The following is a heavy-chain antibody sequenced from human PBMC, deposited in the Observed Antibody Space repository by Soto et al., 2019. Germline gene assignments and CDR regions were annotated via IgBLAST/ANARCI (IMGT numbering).Heavy chain of an antibody. J-gene: IGHJ5*02. D-gene: IGHD3-9*01. V-gene: IGHV1-24*01. CDR2: FDPEDGET. CDR3: ATDLSILTGYYTDANWFDP. Sequence: ASVKVSCRVSGYTLTELSMHWVRQAPGKGLEWMGGFDPEDGETIYAQKFQGSVTMTEDTSTDTAYMELSSLRSEDTAVYYCATDLSILTGYYTDANWFDPWGQGTLVTVSS. CDR1: GYTLTELS.